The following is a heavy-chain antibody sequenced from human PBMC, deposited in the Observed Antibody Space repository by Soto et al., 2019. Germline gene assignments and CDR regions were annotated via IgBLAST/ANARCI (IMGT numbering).Heavy chain of an antibody. CDR2: ISYSGIT. V-gene: IGHV4-61*01. Sequence: QVQLQESGPGLVKPSETLSLTCTVSGGSVSSGNYYWSWIRQPPGQGLGWIGYISYSGITNYNPALQGRLPSTVHTSKYQPSLQLTSFTAGDTAFYYGATSPRFAFDIWGQATMVTVSS. J-gene: IGHJ3*02. CDR3: ATSPRFAFDI. CDR1: GGSVSSGNYY.